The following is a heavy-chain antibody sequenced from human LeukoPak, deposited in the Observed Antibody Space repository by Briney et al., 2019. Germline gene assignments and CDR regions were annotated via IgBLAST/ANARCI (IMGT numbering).Heavy chain of an antibody. V-gene: IGHV3-74*01. CDR3: ARDGAYCSSTSCSSPY. CDR2: INTDGTNT. D-gene: IGHD2-2*01. J-gene: IGHJ4*02. CDR1: GFSFRSYW. Sequence: GGSLRLSCAASGFSFRSYWMHWVRQAPGKGLVWVSRINTDGTNTGYADSVKGRFTISRDNAKNTLYLQMNSLRAEDTAVYYCARDGAYCSSTSCSSPYWGQGTLVTVSS.